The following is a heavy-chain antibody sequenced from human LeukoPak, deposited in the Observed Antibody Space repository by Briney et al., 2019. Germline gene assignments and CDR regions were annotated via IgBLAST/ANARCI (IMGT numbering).Heavy chain of an antibody. V-gene: IGHV3-48*03. CDR3: ASSTRDATRPRSFEI. CDR2: ISSTSSTI. CDR1: GFSISSYE. J-gene: IGHJ4*02. D-gene: IGHD3-3*02. Sequence: GGSLRLSCAASGFSISSYEMSWVRQAPGKGLEWVSYISSTSSTIYYADSVKGRFAISRDNAQNSLYLQMNSLRAEDTAIYYCASSTRDATRPRSFEIWGQGTRVTVSS.